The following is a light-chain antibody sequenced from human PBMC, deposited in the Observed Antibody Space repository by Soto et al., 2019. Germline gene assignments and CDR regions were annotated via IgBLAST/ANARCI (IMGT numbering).Light chain of an antibody. CDR1: ESISRY. V-gene: IGKV3-15*01. CDR3: HQYYNRPPWT. Sequence: EFVLTQSPATLSLSPGESATLSCRASESISRYIAWYQQSPGQAPRLLVFATSARATGVPDRFRGSRSGTDFTLTISSLQPEDSATYYCHQYYNRPPWTFGQGTKVDIK. J-gene: IGKJ1*01. CDR2: ATS.